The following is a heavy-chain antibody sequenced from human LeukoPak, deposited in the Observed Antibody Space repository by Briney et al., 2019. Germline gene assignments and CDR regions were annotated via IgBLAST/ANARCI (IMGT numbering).Heavy chain of an antibody. CDR3: ARASGSAYYYYMDV. D-gene: IGHD6-25*01. Sequence: SETLSLTCTVSGGSISSSSYYWGWIRQPPGKGLEWIGSIYYSGSTYYNPSLKSRVTISVDTSKNQFSLKLSSVTAADTAVYYCARASGSAYYYYMDVWGKGTTVTVSS. CDR1: GGSISSSSYY. J-gene: IGHJ6*03. V-gene: IGHV4-39*07. CDR2: IYYSGST.